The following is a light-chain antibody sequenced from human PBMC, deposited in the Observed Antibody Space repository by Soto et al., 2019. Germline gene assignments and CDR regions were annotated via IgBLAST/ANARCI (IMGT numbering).Light chain of an antibody. CDR3: QQYTNAHGIT. CDR1: QGVANKY. Sequence: EIALTQSPGTLSLSPGERATLSCRASQGVANKYLARYQQRPGQAPSLLIYAASSRATGVPDRFSGSASGKDFTLTISRLEPEDFAVYYCQQYTNAHGITFGQGTRLEIK. V-gene: IGKV3-20*01. CDR2: AAS. J-gene: IGKJ5*01.